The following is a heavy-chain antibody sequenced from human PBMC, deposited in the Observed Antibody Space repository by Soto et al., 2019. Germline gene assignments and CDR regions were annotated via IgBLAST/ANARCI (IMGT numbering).Heavy chain of an antibody. D-gene: IGHD2-15*01. CDR1: GFTFTSSA. V-gene: IGHV1-58*01. CDR2: IVVGSGNT. CDR3: AAFACSGGSCWDVYYYGMDV. Sequence: QMQLVQSGPGVKKPGTSVKVSCKASGFTFTSSAVQWVRQARGQRLEWIGWIVVGSGNTNYAQKFQERVTITRDMSTSTAYMELSSLRSEDTAVYYCAAFACSGGSCWDVYYYGMDVWGQGTTVTVSS. J-gene: IGHJ6*02.